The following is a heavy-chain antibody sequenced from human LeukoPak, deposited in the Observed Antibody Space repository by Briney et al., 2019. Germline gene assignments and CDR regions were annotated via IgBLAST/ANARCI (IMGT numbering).Heavy chain of an antibody. V-gene: IGHV3-21*01. Sequence: GGSLRLSCAASGFTFNIYTMNWVRQAPGKRLEWVSSISSGSTYKYYADSVKGRFTISRDNAKNSLYLQMNSLRAEDTALYYCATTPVAVDYWGQGTLVTVSS. J-gene: IGHJ4*02. CDR3: ATTPVAVDY. CDR1: GFTFNIYT. CDR2: ISSGSTYK. D-gene: IGHD6-19*01.